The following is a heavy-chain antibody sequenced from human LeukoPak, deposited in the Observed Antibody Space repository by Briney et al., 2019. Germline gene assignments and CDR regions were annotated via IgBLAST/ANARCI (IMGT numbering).Heavy chain of an antibody. J-gene: IGHJ6*02. V-gene: IGHV3-30-3*01. Sequence: GGSLRLSCAASGLTVSSNYMSWVRQAPGKGLEWVAVISYDGSNKYYADSVKGRFTISRDNSKNTLYLQMNSLRAEDTAVYYCARVEYSSGWYVYRVYYYGMDVWGQGTTVTVSS. CDR2: ISYDGSNK. CDR3: ARVEYSSGWYVYRVYYYGMDV. D-gene: IGHD6-19*01. CDR1: GLTVSSNY.